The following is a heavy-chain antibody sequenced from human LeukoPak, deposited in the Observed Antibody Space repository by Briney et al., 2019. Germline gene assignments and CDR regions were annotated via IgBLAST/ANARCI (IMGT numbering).Heavy chain of an antibody. V-gene: IGHV4-4*07. Sequence: SETLSLTCTVSGGSISSYYWSWIRQPAGKGLEWIGRIYTSGSTNYNPSLKSRVTMSVDTSKNQFSLKLSSVTAADTAVYYCARRPRGYYYGSGRPRSNWFDPWGQGTLVTVSS. CDR1: GGSISSYY. CDR3: ARRPRGYYYGSGRPRSNWFDP. J-gene: IGHJ5*02. D-gene: IGHD3-10*01. CDR2: IYTSGST.